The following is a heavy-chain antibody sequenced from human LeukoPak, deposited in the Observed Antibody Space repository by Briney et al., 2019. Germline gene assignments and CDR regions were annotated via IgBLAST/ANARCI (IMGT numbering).Heavy chain of an antibody. V-gene: IGHV4-59*01. J-gene: IGHJ4*02. CDR3: ARSTVTMMQFDY. CDR2: IYYSRST. CDR1: GGSISSYY. Sequence: SETLSLTCTVSGGSISSYYWSWIRQPPGKGLEWIGYIYYSRSTNYNPSLKSRVTISVDTSKNQFSLKLSSVTAADTAVYYCARSTVTMMQFDYWGQGTLVTVSS. D-gene: IGHD3-22*01.